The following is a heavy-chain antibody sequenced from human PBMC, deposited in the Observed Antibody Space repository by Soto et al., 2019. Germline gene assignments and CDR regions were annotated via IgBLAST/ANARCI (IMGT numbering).Heavy chain of an antibody. CDR3: ARDGGYSYGNFDY. CDR1: GDSVSSNSAA. V-gene: IGHV6-1*01. D-gene: IGHD5-18*01. Sequence: SQTLSLTCAISGDSVSSNSAAWTWIRQSPSRGLEWLGRTYYRSKWYNDYAVSVKSRITINPDTSKNQFSLQLNSVTPEDTAVYYCARDGGYSYGNFDYWGQGTLVTVSS. J-gene: IGHJ4*02. CDR2: TYYRSKWYN.